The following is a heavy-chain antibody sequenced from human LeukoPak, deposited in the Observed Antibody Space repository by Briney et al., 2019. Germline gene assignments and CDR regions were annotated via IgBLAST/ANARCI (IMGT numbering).Heavy chain of an antibody. CDR1: GGSISGSSFW. V-gene: IGHV4-39*02. CDR3: ARDPGDIDY. Sequence: SETLSLTCTVSGGSISGSSFWWAWIRRPPGKGLEWIGNIYYSGTTNYNPSLESRVAISVDTSKNQFSLKVSSVTAADTAVYYCARDPGDIDYWGQGTLVTVSS. CDR2: IYYSGTT. J-gene: IGHJ4*02. D-gene: IGHD3-16*01.